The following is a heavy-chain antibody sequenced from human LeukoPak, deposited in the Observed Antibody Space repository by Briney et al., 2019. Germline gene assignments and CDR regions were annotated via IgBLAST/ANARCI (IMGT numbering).Heavy chain of an antibody. CDR2: ITSSSSTI. V-gene: IGHV3-48*02. CDR3: VRNGGDY. Sequence: TGGSLRPSCAASGFSFSTYTMNWARQAPGKGLEWLSYITSSSSTIYYADSVEGRFTVSRDNAKNSLYLQMNSLRDEDTAVYYCVRNGGDYWGQGTAVTVPS. CDR1: GFSFSTYT. J-gene: IGHJ4*02. D-gene: IGHD3-16*01.